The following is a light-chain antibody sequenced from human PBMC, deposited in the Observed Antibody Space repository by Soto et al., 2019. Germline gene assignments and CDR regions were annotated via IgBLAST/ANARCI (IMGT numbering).Light chain of an antibody. J-gene: IGLJ1*01. Sequence: QSALTQSRSVSGSPGQSVTISCTGTSSDVGGYNFVSWYQQYPGKAPKLIIYDVTKRPSGVHDRFAGSKSVNTASLTISGLQTDDEADYYCCSYAGSYTHVFGTGTKLTVL. CDR3: CSYAGSYTHV. V-gene: IGLV2-11*01. CDR2: DVT. CDR1: SSDVGGYNF.